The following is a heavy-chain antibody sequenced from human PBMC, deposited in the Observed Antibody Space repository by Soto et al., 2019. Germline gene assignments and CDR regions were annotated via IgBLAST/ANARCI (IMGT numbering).Heavy chain of an antibody. CDR2: ISAYNGNT. D-gene: IGHD6-19*01. J-gene: IGHJ4*02. CDR3: ARDRRPHSSGWYFDY. Sequence: QVQLVQSGAEVKKPGASVKVSCKASGYTFTSYGISWVRQAPGQGLEWMGWISAYNGNTNYAQKLQGRVTMTTDTSTSTAYMELRSLRSDDTAVYYSARDRRPHSSGWYFDYWGQGTLVTVSS. V-gene: IGHV1-18*01. CDR1: GYTFTSYG.